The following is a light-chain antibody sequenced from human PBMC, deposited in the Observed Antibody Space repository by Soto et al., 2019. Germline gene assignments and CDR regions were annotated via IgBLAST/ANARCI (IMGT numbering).Light chain of an antibody. CDR2: ATS. CDR1: ESVHSRY. V-gene: IGKV3-20*01. Sequence: EIVLTQSPGTLSLSPGERATLSCRASESVHSRYLAWYQQKPGQAPRLLFYATSTRATGTPDRFSASGSGTDFTLTISRLDPEDFAVYYCQQYANSPPYTFGQGTKLEIK. CDR3: QQYANSPPYT. J-gene: IGKJ2*01.